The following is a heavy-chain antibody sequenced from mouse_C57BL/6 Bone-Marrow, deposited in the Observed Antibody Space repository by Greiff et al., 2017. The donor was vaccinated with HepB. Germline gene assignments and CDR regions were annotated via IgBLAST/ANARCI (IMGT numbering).Heavy chain of an antibody. V-gene: IGHV14-2*01. CDR1: GFNIKDYY. D-gene: IGHD2-1*01. CDR2: IDPEDGET. Sequence: EVQLQQSGAELVKPGASVKLSCTASGFNIKDYYMHWVKQRPEQGLEWIGRIDPEDGETKYAPKFQGKATITADTSSNTAYLQLSSLTSEDTAVYYCAEGIYGNYLYYAMDYWGQGTSVTVSS. CDR3: AEGIYGNYLYYAMDY. J-gene: IGHJ4*01.